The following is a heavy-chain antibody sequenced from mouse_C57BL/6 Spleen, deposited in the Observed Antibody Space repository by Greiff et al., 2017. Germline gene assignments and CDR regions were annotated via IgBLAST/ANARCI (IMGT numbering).Heavy chain of an antibody. CDR1: GYAFSSSW. CDR2: IYPGDGDT. CDR3: ARRISYDYAMEY. D-gene: IGHD1-1*01. V-gene: IGHV1-82*01. J-gene: IGHJ4*01. Sequence: VQLQQSGPELVKPGASVKISCKASGYAFSSSWMNWVQQRPGKGLEWIGRIYPGDGDTNYNGKFKGKATLTADKSSSTAYMQLSSLTSEDSAVYICARRISYDYAMEYWGKGTSVTVSS.